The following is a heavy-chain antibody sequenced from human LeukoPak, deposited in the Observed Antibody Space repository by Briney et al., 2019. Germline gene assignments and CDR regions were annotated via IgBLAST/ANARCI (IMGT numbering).Heavy chain of an antibody. D-gene: IGHD3-10*01. V-gene: IGHV3-23*01. CDR1: GFTFSSYA. Sequence: GGSLRLSCAASGFTFSSYAMSWVRQAPGKGLEWVSAISGSGGSTYYADSVKGRFTISRDNSKNTLYLQMNSLRAEDTAVYYCAILHYYGSGSEGVYWGQGTPVTVSS. CDR2: ISGSGGST. J-gene: IGHJ4*02. CDR3: AILHYYGSGSEGVY.